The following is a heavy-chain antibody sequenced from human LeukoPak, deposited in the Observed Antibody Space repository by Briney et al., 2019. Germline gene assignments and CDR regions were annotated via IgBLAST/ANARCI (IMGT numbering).Heavy chain of an antibody. CDR1: GGSISSGGYS. J-gene: IGHJ4*02. CDR3: ARRWYYDFWSGYPFDY. V-gene: IGHV4-30-2*01. Sequence: PSETLSLTCAVSGGSISSGGYSWSWIRQPPGKGLEWIGYIYHSGSTYCNPSLKSRVTISVDRSKNQFSLKLSSVTAADTAVYYCARRWYYDFWSGYPFDYWGQGTLVTVSS. CDR2: IYHSGST. D-gene: IGHD3-3*01.